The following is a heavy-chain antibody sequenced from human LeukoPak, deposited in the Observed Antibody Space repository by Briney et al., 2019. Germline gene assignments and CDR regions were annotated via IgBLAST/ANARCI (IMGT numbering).Heavy chain of an antibody. CDR3: ARDIGYHTFDY. V-gene: IGHV3-30*03. CDR1: GFTFSSYG. CDR2: ISYDGSNK. J-gene: IGHJ4*02. Sequence: PGGSLRLSCAASGFTFSSYGMHWVRQAPGKGLEWVAVISYDGSNKYYADSVKGRFTISRDNSKNTLYLQMNSLRAEDTAVYYCARDIGYHTFDYWGQGGLVTVSS. D-gene: IGHD5-12*01.